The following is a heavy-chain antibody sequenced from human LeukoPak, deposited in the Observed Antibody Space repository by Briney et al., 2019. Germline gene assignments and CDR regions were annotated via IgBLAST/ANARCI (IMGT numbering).Heavy chain of an antibody. CDR2: ISGSGGST. D-gene: IGHD4-17*01. Sequence: PGGSLRLSCAASGFTFSSYAMSWVRQAPGKGLEWVSAISGSGGSTYYADSVKGRFTISRDNSKNTLYLQMNSLRAEDTAVYYCAITMTTVTTLGDAFDIWGQGTMVTVSS. V-gene: IGHV3-23*01. CDR1: GFTFSSYA. CDR3: AITMTTVTTLGDAFDI. J-gene: IGHJ3*02.